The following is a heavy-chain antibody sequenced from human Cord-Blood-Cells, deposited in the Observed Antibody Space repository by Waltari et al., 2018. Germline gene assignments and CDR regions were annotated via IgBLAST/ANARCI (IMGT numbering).Heavy chain of an antibody. D-gene: IGHD3-22*01. CDR1: GYTFTSYA. J-gene: IGHJ2*01. Sequence: QVQLVQSGAEVKKPGASVKVSCKASGYTFTSYAMHWVRQVPGKRLEWMGWINAGNGNIKYSQKLQGRVTITRDTSASTSYMELSSLRSEDTAVYYCAIDNQWLFPLNWYFDLCGRGTLVTVSS. V-gene: IGHV1-3*01. CDR2: INAGNGNI. CDR3: AIDNQWLFPLNWYFDL.